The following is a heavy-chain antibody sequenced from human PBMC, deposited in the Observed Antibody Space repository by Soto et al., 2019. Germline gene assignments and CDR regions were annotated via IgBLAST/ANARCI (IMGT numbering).Heavy chain of an antibody. Sequence: SETLSLTCTVSGGSISSYYWSWIRQPPGKGLEWIGYIYYSGSTNYNPSPKSRVTISVDTSKNQFSLKLSSVTAADTAVYYCARAPRGNYGYPSYFDYWGQGTLVTVSS. V-gene: IGHV4-59*01. J-gene: IGHJ4*02. D-gene: IGHD3-10*01. CDR1: GGSISSYY. CDR3: ARAPRGNYGYPSYFDY. CDR2: IYYSGST.